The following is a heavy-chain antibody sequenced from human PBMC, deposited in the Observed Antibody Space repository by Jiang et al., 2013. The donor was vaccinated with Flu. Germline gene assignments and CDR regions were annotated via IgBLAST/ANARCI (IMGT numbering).Heavy chain of an antibody. Sequence: VQLLESGGDLVQPGDSLRLSCAASGFTFSDYAMAWVRQSPGKGLEWVSSISGTAGTTYYAESVKGRFSVSRDNSKNTLYLQMNSLRAEDTAVYYCAKDPRLGEYTLYPCFHYWGQGTLVTVSS. V-gene: IGHV3-23*01. J-gene: IGHJ4*02. D-gene: IGHD3-16*01. CDR2: ISGTAGTT. CDR3: AKDPRLGEYTLYPCFHY. CDR1: GFTFSDYA.